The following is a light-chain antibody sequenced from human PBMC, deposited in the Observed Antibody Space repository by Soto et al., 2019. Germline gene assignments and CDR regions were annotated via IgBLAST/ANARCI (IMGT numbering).Light chain of an antibody. J-gene: IGKJ1*01. CDR1: QSVSSNF. Sequence: ELVLTQSPGTLSLSPGDRATLSCRASQSVSSNFLAWYQQKPGQAPRLLIYGASIRATGIPDRISGSGSGTYFTLTIRRLEPEDFAMYFCHHYGSSPRTFGQGTKVEIK. CDR2: GAS. CDR3: HHYGSSPRT. V-gene: IGKV3-20*01.